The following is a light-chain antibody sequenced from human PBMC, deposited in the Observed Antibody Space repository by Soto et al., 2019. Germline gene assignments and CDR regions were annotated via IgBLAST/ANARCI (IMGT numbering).Light chain of an antibody. Sequence: QSVLTQPASASGSPGQSITISCTGTSSDVGGYNYVSWYQQHPGKAPKLMIYEVSNRPSGVSNRFSGSKSGNTASLTISGLQAEDEADYYCSSYTSSSSLVFGNGTKGTVL. CDR1: SSDVGGYNY. CDR2: EVS. J-gene: IGLJ1*01. V-gene: IGLV2-14*01. CDR3: SSYTSSSSLV.